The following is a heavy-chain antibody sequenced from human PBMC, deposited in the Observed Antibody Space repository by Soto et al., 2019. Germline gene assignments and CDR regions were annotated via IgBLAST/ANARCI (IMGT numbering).Heavy chain of an antibody. V-gene: IGHV4-30-2*01. CDR2: IYHSGST. CDR3: ARVKTLYSSSLNWFDP. Sequence: SETLSLTCAVSGGSISSGGYSWSWIRQPPGKGLEWIGYIYHSGSTYYNPSLKSRVTISVDRSKNQFSLKLSSVTAADTAVYYCARVKTLYSSSLNWFDPWGQGTLVTVSS. CDR1: GGSISSGGYS. D-gene: IGHD6-13*01. J-gene: IGHJ5*02.